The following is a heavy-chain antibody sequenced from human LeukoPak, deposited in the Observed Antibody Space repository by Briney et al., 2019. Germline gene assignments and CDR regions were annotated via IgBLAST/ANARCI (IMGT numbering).Heavy chain of an antibody. CDR2: ISGSGGST. Sequence: GGSLRLSCAASGFTFSSYAMSWVRQAPGKGLEWVSAISGSGGSTYYADSVKGRFTISRDNSKNTLYLQMNSLRAEDTAVYYCAAPPDFWSGYPEDYYYYGMDVWGQGTTVTVSS. CDR3: AAPPDFWSGYPEDYYYYGMDV. D-gene: IGHD3-3*01. CDR1: GFTFSSYA. V-gene: IGHV3-23*01. J-gene: IGHJ6*02.